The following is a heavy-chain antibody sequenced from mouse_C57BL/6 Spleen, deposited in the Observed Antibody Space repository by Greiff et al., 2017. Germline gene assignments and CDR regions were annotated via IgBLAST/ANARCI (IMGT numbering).Heavy chain of an antibody. CDR2: IDPSAGDT. J-gene: IGHJ4*01. Sequence: VQLQQPGAELVRPGASVTLSCKASGYTFTDYWMHWVKQRPVHGLEWIGKIDPSAGDTTYNQKFKGKDTLTVDKSSSTAYMQLRSLTSEDSEVYYCAIVYREDDDAMDYWGQGTSVTVSS. V-gene: IGHV1-74*01. D-gene: IGHD2-14*01. CDR3: AIVYREDDDAMDY. CDR1: GYTFTDYW.